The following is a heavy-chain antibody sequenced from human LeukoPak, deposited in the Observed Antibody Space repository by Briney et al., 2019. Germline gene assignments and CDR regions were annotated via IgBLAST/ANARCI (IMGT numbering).Heavy chain of an antibody. V-gene: IGHV4-30-2*01. D-gene: IGHD2-2*01. CDR1: GGSISSGGYS. CDR2: IYHSGST. CDR3: AREKVGVLSAFDL. Sequence: SQTLSLTCAVSGGSISSGGYSWSWIRQPPGKGLEWIGYIYHSGSTYYNPSLKSRVTISVDRSQNQFSLKLSSVTAADTAVYYCAREKVGVLSAFDLWGRGTLVTVSS. J-gene: IGHJ2*01.